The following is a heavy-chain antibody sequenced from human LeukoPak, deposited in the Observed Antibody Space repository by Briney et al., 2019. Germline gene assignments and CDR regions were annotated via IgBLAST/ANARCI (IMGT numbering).Heavy chain of an antibody. D-gene: IGHD1-26*01. Sequence: ASVKVSCKVSGYTLTELSMHWVRQAPGKGLEWMGGFDPEDGETIYAQKFQGRVTMTEDTSTDTAYMELSSLRSEDTAVYYCATGAPFYSGSYRTTTCYFDYWGQGTLVTVSS. V-gene: IGHV1-24*01. J-gene: IGHJ4*02. CDR3: ATGAPFYSGSYRTTTCYFDY. CDR1: GYTLTELS. CDR2: FDPEDGET.